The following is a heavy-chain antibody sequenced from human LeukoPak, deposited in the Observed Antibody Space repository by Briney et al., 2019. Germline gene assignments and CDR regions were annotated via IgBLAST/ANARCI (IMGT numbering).Heavy chain of an antibody. D-gene: IGHD3-9*01. CDR3: ARDRATDYDILTGYSPNWFDP. Sequence: GGSLRLSCAASGFTFSSYSMNWVRQAPGMGLEWVSSISSSSSYIYYADSVKGRFTISRDNAKNSLYLQMNSLRAEDTAVYYCARDRATDYDILTGYSPNWFDPWGQGTLVTVSS. V-gene: IGHV3-21*01. CDR2: ISSSSSYI. J-gene: IGHJ5*02. CDR1: GFTFSSYS.